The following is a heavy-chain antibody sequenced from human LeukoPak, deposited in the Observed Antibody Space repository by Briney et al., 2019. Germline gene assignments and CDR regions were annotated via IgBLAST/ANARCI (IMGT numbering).Heavy chain of an antibody. CDR1: GFTFSSYS. D-gene: IGHD5-18*01. CDR3: ARDRGGTAMDIERGSGFDY. CDR2: ISSSSSYI. J-gene: IGHJ4*02. Sequence: PGGSLRLSCAASGFTFSSYSMNWVRQAPGKGLEWVSSISSSSSYIYYADSVKGRFTISRDNAKNSLYLQMNSLRAEDTAVYYCARDRGGTAMDIERGSGFDYWGQGTLVTVSS. V-gene: IGHV3-21*01.